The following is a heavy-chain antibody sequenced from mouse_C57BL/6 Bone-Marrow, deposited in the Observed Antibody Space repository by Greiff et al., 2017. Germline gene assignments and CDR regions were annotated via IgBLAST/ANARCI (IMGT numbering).Heavy chain of an antibody. CDR3: ERRGNYGSWFAC. CDR2: ISSGSSTI. V-gene: IGHV5-17*01. Sequence: EVKLVESGGGLVKPGGSLKLSCAASGFTFSDYGMHWVRQAPEKGLEWVAYISSGSSTIYYADTVKGRFPISRANAKNTLFLQMTSLRSEDRAMDYCERRGNYGSWFACWGQGTLVSVSA. CDR1: GFTFSDYG. J-gene: IGHJ3*01. D-gene: IGHD2-1*01.